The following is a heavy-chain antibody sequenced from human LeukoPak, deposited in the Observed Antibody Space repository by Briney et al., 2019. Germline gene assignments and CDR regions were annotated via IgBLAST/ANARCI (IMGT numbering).Heavy chain of an antibody. CDR3: GKDGNYYESSVYGDY. Sequence: GGSLRLSCAASGFTFSSYGMHWVRQAPGKGLEWVAFIRYDGSNKYYADSVKGRFTISRDNSKNTLYLQMNSLRAEDTAVYYCGKDGNYYESSVYGDYWARGTLVTVSS. J-gene: IGHJ4*02. CDR1: GFTFSSYG. V-gene: IGHV3-30*02. D-gene: IGHD3-22*01. CDR2: IRYDGSNK.